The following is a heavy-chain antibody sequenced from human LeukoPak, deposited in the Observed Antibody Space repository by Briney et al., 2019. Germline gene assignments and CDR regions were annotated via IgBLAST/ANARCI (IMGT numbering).Heavy chain of an antibody. CDR1: GGSISSSSYY. Sequence: SETLSLTCTVSGGSISSSSYYWGWIRQPPGKGMEWIGSIYYSGSTYYNPSLKSRVTISVDTSKNQFSLKLTSVTAADTAMYYCARWFRGYRDAFDIWGQGTLVTVSS. V-gene: IGHV4-39*01. CDR2: IYYSGST. J-gene: IGHJ3*02. D-gene: IGHD5-18*01. CDR3: ARWFRGYRDAFDI.